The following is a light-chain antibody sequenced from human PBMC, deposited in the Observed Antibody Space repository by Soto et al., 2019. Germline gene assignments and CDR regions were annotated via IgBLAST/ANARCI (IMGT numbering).Light chain of an antibody. V-gene: IGLV2-14*01. Sequence: QSVLTQPASVSGSPGQSITISCTGTSSDVGRYNFVSWFQQHPGKAPKLMIYDVSNRTSGVSNRFSGSKSGNTASLTISGLQAEDEAVYYCSSYTNSSTGVFGGGTKLTVL. CDR2: DVS. CDR1: SSDVGRYNF. CDR3: SSYTNSSTGV. J-gene: IGLJ3*02.